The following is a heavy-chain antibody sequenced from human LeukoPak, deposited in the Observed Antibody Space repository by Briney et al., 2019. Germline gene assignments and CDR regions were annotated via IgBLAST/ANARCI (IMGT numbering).Heavy chain of an antibody. D-gene: IGHD3-22*01. CDR3: AKDRAATYYYDSSGYYFTN. J-gene: IGHJ4*02. CDR1: GFTFSSYG. V-gene: IGHV3-30*18. Sequence: GGSLRLSCAASGFTFSSYGMHWVRQAPGKGLEWVAVISYDGSNKYYADSVKGRFTISRDNSKNTLYLQMNSLRAEDTAVYYCAKDRAATYYYDSSGYYFTNWGQGTLVAVSS. CDR2: ISYDGSNK.